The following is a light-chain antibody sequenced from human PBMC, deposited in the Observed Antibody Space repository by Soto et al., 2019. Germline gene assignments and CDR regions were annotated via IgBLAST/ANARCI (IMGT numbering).Light chain of an antibody. CDR2: EVS. J-gene: IGLJ2*01. CDR1: SSDVGDYKY. V-gene: IGLV2-14*01. Sequence: QSVLTQPASVSGSPGQSITISCTGTSSDVGDYKYVSWYQQHPGKAPKLMIYEVSNRPSGVSNRFSGSKSGSTASLIISGLQAEDEADYYCSSYTSSSTLVFGGGTQVTVL. CDR3: SSYTSSSTLV.